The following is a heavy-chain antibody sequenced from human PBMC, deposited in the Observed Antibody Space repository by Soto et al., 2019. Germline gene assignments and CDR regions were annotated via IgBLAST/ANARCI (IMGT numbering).Heavy chain of an antibody. J-gene: IGHJ6*02. Sequence: VQLVESGGGLIQPGGSLRLSCAASGFSVSYNCMTWVRQAPGKGLEWVSVIFVGGSAYYADSVSGRFTISRDDSTNTVYLHMNSLRAEDTAVYYCAREPRPSDYYSSSGMDVWGQGTTVTVSS. CDR1: GFSVSYNC. D-gene: IGHD6-6*01. CDR3: AREPRPSDYYSSSGMDV. CDR2: IFVGGSA. V-gene: IGHV3-53*01.